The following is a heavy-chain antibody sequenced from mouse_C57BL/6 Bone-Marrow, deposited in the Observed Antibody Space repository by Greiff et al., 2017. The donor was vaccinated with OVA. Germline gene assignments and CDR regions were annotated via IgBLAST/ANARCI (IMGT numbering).Heavy chain of an antibody. CDR3: ARDYDYDEGMDY. J-gene: IGHJ4*01. CDR2: ISNGGGST. CDR1: GFTFSDYY. V-gene: IGHV5-12*01. Sequence: DVHLVESGGGLVQPGGSLKLSCAASGFTFSDYYMYWVRQTPEKRLEWVAYISNGGGSTYYPDTVKGRFTISRDNAKNTLYLQMRRLKSEDTAMYYCARDYDYDEGMDYWGQGTSVTVSS. D-gene: IGHD2-4*01.